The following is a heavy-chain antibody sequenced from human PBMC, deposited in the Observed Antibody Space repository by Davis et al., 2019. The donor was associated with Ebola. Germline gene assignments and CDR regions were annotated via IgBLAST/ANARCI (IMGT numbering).Heavy chain of an antibody. CDR1: GGSISSYY. Sequence: SETLSLTCTVSGGSISSYYWSWIRQPPGKGLEWIGYIYYSGSTYYNPSLKSRVTISVDTSKNQFSLKLSSVTAADTAVYYCARLQRYGGYDRDYWGQGTLVTVSS. J-gene: IGHJ4*02. D-gene: IGHD5-12*01. CDR3: ARLQRYGGYDRDY. CDR2: IYYSGST. V-gene: IGHV4-59*12.